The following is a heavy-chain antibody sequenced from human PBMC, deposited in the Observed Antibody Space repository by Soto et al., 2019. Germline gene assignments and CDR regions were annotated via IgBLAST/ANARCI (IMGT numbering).Heavy chain of an antibody. Sequence: ASVKVSCKASGYTFTGYYMHWVRQAPGQGLEWMGWINPNSGGTNYAQKFQGWVTMTRDTSISTAYMELSRLRSDDTAVYYCARCRYQLLCGLIDYWGQGTLVIVSS. V-gene: IGHV1-2*04. D-gene: IGHD2-2*01. J-gene: IGHJ4*02. CDR2: INPNSGGT. CDR1: GYTFTGYY. CDR3: ARCRYQLLCGLIDY.